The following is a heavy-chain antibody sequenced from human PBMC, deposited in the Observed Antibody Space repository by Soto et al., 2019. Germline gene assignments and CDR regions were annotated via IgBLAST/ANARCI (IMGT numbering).Heavy chain of an antibody. D-gene: IGHD6-13*01. Sequence: ASETLSLTCTVSGGSVSSGSDYWSWIRQPPGKGLEWIGYIYYSGSTNYNPSLKSRVTISVDTSKNQFSLKLSSVTAADTAVYYCASLPAAAGTLWPGPQDYWGQGTLVTAPQ. CDR3: ASLPAAAGTLWPGPQDY. V-gene: IGHV4-61*01. CDR1: GGSVSSGSDY. CDR2: IYYSGST. J-gene: IGHJ4*02.